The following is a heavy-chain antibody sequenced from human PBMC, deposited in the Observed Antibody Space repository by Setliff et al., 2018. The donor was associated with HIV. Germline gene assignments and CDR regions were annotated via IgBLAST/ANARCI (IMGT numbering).Heavy chain of an antibody. D-gene: IGHD1-1*01. CDR1: GFTFREKA. CDR3: ARGRPTGYFDC. J-gene: IGHJ4*02. Sequence: LRLSCVASGFTFREKAMTWVRQPPGKGLEWVSGISGRGASTYYADAARDRFTISRDNSRDTVFLEMTSLRAEDTAVYYCARGRPTGYFDCWGQGTLVTVSS. V-gene: IGHV3-23*01. CDR2: ISGRGAST.